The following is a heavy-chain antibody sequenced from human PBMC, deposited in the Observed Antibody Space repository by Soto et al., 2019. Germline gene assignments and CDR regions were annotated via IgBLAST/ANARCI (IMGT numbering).Heavy chain of an antibody. CDR2: ISGSGDNT. D-gene: IGHD5-12*01. V-gene: IGHV3-23*01. CDR3: GKQTYGGYELGAIDY. CDR1: GFTFRSYA. Sequence: PGGSLRLSCAASGFTFRSYAMSWVRQAPGKGLEWVSAISGSGDNTYSADSVKGRFTISRDNSKNTLYLQMNSLRAEDTAIYFCGKQTYGGYELGAIDYWGPGTLVTVSS. J-gene: IGHJ4*02.